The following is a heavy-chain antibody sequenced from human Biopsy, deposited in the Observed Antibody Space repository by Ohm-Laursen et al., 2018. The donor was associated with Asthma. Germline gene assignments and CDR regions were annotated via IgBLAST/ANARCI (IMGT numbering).Heavy chain of an antibody. J-gene: IGHJ4*02. V-gene: IGHV4-61*01. Sequence: SETLSLTCTVTGGSVTSATFHWSWIRQAPGKGLEWIGFINYSGSANYSPSLRGRVSISVDRSKNQISLKLTSVTAADTATYYCATDSGFLPLGDWGQGSLVTVSS. CDR1: GGSVTSATFH. CDR3: ATDSGFLPLGD. CDR2: INYSGSA. D-gene: IGHD4-17*01.